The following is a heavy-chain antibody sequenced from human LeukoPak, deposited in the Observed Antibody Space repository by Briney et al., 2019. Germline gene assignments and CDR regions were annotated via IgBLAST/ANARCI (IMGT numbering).Heavy chain of an antibody. CDR3: AGLAAAGTDY. CDR2: INPNSGGT. Sequence: ASVNVSCKASAYTFTAYYMHWVRQAPGQGLEWMGRINPNSGGTNYAQKFQGRVTITRDTSISTAYMELSRLRSDDTAVYYCAGLAAAGTDYWGQGTLVTVSS. CDR1: AYTFTAYY. J-gene: IGHJ4*02. V-gene: IGHV1-2*06. D-gene: IGHD6-13*01.